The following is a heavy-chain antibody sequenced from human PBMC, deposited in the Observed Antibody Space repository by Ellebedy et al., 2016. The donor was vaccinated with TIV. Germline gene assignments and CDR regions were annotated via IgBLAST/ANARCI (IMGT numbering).Heavy chain of an antibody. Sequence: AVSVKVSCKASGYTFTSYYIHWVRQAPGQGLEWMGIINPSGGRTNYAQKFQGRVTMTRDTSTTTVYMEVSSLRSEDTATYYCAKEREQWLPDYVNYGMDVWGQGTPVTVSS. CDR3: AKEREQWLPDYVNYGMDV. CDR2: INPSGGRT. J-gene: IGHJ6*02. V-gene: IGHV1-46*01. CDR1: GYTFTSYY. D-gene: IGHD6-19*01.